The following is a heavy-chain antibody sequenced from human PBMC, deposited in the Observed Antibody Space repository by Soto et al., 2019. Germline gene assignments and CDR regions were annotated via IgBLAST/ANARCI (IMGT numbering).Heavy chain of an antibody. CDR2: IYYSGST. J-gene: IGHJ4*02. D-gene: IGHD2-15*01. V-gene: IGHV4-31*02. CDR1: GGSISSGGYY. CDR3: ARERGVVAARKIDY. Sequence: LCGGSISSGGYYWSWIRQHPGKGLEWIGYIYYSGSTYYNPSLKSRVTISVDTSKNQFSLKLSSVTAADTAVYYCARERGVVAARKIDYWGQGTLVTVSS.